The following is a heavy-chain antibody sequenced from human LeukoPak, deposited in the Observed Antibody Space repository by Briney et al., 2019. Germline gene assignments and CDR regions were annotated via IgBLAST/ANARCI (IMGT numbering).Heavy chain of an antibody. CDR2: IYYSGST. Sequence: SETLSFTCTVSGGSISSGDYYWSWIRQPPGKGLEWIGYIYYSGSTYYNPSLKGRVTISVDTSKNQFSLKLSSVTAADTAVYYCARDPSGSSATMDVWGKGTTVTVSS. CDR1: GGSISSGDYY. J-gene: IGHJ6*04. V-gene: IGHV4-30-4*08. CDR3: ARDPSGSSATMDV. D-gene: IGHD1-26*01.